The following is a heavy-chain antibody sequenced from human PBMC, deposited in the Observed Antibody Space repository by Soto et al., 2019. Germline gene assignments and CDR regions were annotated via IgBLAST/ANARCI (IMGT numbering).Heavy chain of an antibody. J-gene: IGHJ4*02. CDR3: ARDLGDTAMVTVPYFDY. Sequence: GGSLRLSCAASGFTFSDYYMSWIRQAPGKGLEWVSYISSSGSTIYYADSVKGRFTISRDNAKNSLYLQMNSLRAEDTAVYYCARDLGDTAMVTVPYFDYWCQGTLVTVSS. D-gene: IGHD5-18*01. CDR2: ISSSGSTI. CDR1: GFTFSDYY. V-gene: IGHV3-11*01.